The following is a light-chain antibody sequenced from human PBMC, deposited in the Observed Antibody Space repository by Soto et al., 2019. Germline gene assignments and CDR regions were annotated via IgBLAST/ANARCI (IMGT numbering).Light chain of an antibody. J-gene: IGKJ2*01. CDR1: QSICSW. V-gene: IGKV1-5*01. CDR2: DAS. Sequence: DIQMTQSPSTLSASVGARVTITCRASQSICSWLAWYQQKPGKAPKLLIYDASSLESGVPSRFSGSGSGTEFTPTSSSLQPDDFATYYCQQYNSYWYTFGQGTKLEIK. CDR3: QQYNSYWYT.